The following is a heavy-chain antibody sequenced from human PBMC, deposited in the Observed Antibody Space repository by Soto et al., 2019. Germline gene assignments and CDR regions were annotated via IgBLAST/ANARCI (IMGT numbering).Heavy chain of an antibody. J-gene: IGHJ4*02. CDR1: GGSISSYY. CDR3: ARGPHDFDY. V-gene: IGHV4-59*01. CDR2: IYYSGST. Sequence: PSETLSLTCTVSGGSISSYYWSWIRQPPGKGLEWIGYIYYSGSTNYNPSLKSRVTISVDTSKNQFSLKLSSVTAADTAVYYCARGPHDFDYWGQGTLVTVSS.